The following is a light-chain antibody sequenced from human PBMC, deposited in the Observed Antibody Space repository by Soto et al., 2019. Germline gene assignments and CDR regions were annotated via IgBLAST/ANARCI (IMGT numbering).Light chain of an antibody. V-gene: IGKV1-13*02. J-gene: IGKJ4*01. Sequence: AIQLTQSPSSLSASTGDRVAISCQASQGIKSALVWYQQKPGKSPKLLVYDASSLEGGVPSRCSGSGYGTDFTLTITSLQPEDLSTYYCQQHDTLPLTFGGGTKVEIK. CDR3: QQHDTLPLT. CDR1: QGIKSA. CDR2: DAS.